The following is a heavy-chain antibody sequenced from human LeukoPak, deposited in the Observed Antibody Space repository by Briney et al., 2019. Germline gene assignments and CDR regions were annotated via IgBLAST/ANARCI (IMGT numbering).Heavy chain of an antibody. D-gene: IGHD3-3*01. CDR1: GGSFSGYY. CDR2: INHSGST. Sequence: SETLPLTCAVYGGSFSGYYWSWIRQPPGKGLEWIGEINHSGSTNYNPSLKSRVTISVDTSKNQFSLKLSSVTAADTAVYYCARVRSDTTGDFWSGYYNRFDYWGRGTLVTVSS. CDR3: ARVRSDTTGDFWSGYYNRFDY. J-gene: IGHJ4*02. V-gene: IGHV4-34*01.